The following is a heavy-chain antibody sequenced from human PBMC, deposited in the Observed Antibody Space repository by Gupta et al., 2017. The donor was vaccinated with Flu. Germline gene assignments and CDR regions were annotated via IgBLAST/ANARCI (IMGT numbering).Heavy chain of an antibody. D-gene: IGHD6-13*01. CDR1: AFSIFSGHY. CDR2: VYHSGAT. CDR3: ARGDTSSHYGGVFDI. Sequence: QVQLQESGPGLVKPSETLSLTCPVSAFSIFSGHYWGWVRQSPVKGLEWIGSVYHSGATYYSPSLKGRVTILVDTSTSQFSLKLTSLTAADTATYYCARGDTSSHYGGVFDIWSQGTLVTVSS. J-gene: IGHJ3*02. V-gene: IGHV4-38-2*02.